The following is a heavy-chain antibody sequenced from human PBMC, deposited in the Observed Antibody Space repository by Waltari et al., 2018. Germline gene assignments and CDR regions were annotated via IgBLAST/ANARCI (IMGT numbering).Heavy chain of an antibody. CDR1: GYTLTELS. D-gene: IGHD1-26*01. J-gene: IGHJ6*02. CDR2: VAPEERET. V-gene: IGHV1-24*01. CDR3: ATFPVVGATVYYYYGMDV. Sequence: QVQLVQSGAEVKKPGASVKVSCKVSGYTLTELSMHWVRQAPGNGLEWLGGVAPEERETIYVQKYRGRGTMNEDTSTDTAYMELSSLRSEDTAVYYWATFPVVGATVYYYYGMDVWGQGTTVTVSS.